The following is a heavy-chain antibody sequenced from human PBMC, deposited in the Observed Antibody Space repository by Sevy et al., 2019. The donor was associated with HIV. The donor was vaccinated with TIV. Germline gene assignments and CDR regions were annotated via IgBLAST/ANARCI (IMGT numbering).Heavy chain of an antibody. J-gene: IGHJ4*02. V-gene: IGHV3-33*08. CDR1: GFTFNNYG. CDR2: IWYDGSKK. D-gene: IGHD3-3*01. Sequence: GGSLRLSCAASGFTFNNYGMHWVRQAPGKGLEWVALIWYDGSKKYYAYSVKGRFAISRDNSTNTLYLQMNSLRPEDTAVYYCASGPYYDFWSGRYWGQGTLVTAPQ. CDR3: ASGPYYDFWSGRY.